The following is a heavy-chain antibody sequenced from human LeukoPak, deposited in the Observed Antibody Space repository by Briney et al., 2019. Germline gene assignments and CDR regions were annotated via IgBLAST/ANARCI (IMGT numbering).Heavy chain of an antibody. V-gene: IGHV4-4*07. Sequence: SETLSLTCSVSGGSISSYYWSWIRQPAGKGLEWIGRIYTSGSIYYHPSLKSRVTVSVDTSKNQFSLRLRYVTAADTAVYYCARHATYYHYYMHVWGKGTTVTVSS. CDR1: GGSISSYY. CDR3: ARHATYYHYYMHV. J-gene: IGHJ6*03. CDR2: IYTSGSI. D-gene: IGHD2-2*01.